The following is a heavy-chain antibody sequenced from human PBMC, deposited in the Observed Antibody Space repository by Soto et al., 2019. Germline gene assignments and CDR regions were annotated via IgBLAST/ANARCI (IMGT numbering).Heavy chain of an antibody. CDR3: ARGNYYFGPGSYYNY. CDR1: GYTFTGYY. Sequence: AASVKVSCKASGYTFTGYYMHWVRQAPGQGLEWMGWINPNSGGTNYAQKFQGRVTMTRDTSISTAYMELRRLRFDDTAVDYCARGNYYFGPGSYYNYWGQGTLVTVSS. V-gene: IGHV1-2*02. CDR2: INPNSGGT. J-gene: IGHJ4*02. D-gene: IGHD3-10*01.